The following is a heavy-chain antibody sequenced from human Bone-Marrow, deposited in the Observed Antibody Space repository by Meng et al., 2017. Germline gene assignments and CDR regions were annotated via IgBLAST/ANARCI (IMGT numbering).Heavy chain of an antibody. CDR3: ARVMAVAADFDY. V-gene: IGHV1-46*01. D-gene: IGHD6-19*01. CDR1: GGTFSSYA. CDR2: INPSGGST. Sequence: ASVKVSCKASGGTFSSYAISWVRQAPGQGLEWMGIINPSGGSTSYAQKFQGRVTMTRDTSTSTVYMELSSLRSEDTAVYYCARVMAVAADFDYWGQGTLVTVSS. J-gene: IGHJ4*02.